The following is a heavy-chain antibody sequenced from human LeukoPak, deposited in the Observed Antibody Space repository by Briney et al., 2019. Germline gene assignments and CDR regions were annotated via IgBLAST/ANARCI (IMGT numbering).Heavy chain of an antibody. CDR3: ARDGYYGSGSRWFDP. D-gene: IGHD3-10*01. J-gene: IGHJ5*02. V-gene: IGHV4-39*07. CDR1: GGSISSSSYY. CDR2: IYHSGST. Sequence: SETLSLTCTVSGGSISSSSYYRGWIRQPPGKGLEWIGSIYHSGSTYYNPSLKSRVTISVDTSKNQFSLKLSSVTAADTAVYYCARDGYYGSGSRWFDPWGQGTLVTVSS.